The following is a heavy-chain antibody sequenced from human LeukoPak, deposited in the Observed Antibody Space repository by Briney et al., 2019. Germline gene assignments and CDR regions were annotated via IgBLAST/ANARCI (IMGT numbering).Heavy chain of an antibody. Sequence: RGSLRLSCAASGFTFSSYSMNWVRQAPGKGLEWVSSISSSSSYIYYADSVKGRFTISRDNAKNSLYLQMNSLRAEDTAVYYCAKYSSSSGRSDYWGQGTLVTVSS. CDR1: GFTFSSYS. V-gene: IGHV3-21*01. CDR2: ISSSSSYI. D-gene: IGHD6-6*01. J-gene: IGHJ4*02. CDR3: AKYSSSSGRSDY.